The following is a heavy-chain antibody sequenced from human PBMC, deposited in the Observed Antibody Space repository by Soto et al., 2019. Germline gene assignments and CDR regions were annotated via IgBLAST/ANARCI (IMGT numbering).Heavy chain of an antibody. CDR2: ISYSRST. CDR3: AGRNSGGNWLNP. J-gene: IGHJ5*02. Sequence: SETLSLTCTVSGGSVSSGTYFWTCIQQPPGKGLEWIGYISYSRSTDYNPSLKSRVTISVDTSKNQFSLKLNSVTAADTAVYYCAGRNSGGNWLNPWGQGPLVTFSS. D-gene: IGHD4-17*01. V-gene: IGHV4-61*01. CDR1: GGSVSSGTYF.